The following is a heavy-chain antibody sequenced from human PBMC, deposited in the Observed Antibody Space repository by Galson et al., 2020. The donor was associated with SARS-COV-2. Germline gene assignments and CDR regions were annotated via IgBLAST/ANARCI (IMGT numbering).Heavy chain of an antibody. D-gene: IGHD2-15*01. CDR3: ANDTEPAKGPRGYYLDY. CDR2: ISANGLST. V-gene: IGHV3-23*01. Sequence: GESLKISCAASGFNFNFYAMTWVRQAPGKGLEWVSAISANGLSTYYTDSVKGRFTISRGNSINTLYLQMDSLRPEDTALYYCANDTEPAKGPRGYYLDYWGLGTLVTGSS. J-gene: IGHJ4*02. CDR1: GFNFNFYA.